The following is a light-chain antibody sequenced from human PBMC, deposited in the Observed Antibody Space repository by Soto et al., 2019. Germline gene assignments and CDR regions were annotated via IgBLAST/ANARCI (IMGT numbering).Light chain of an antibody. CDR3: QQYDNLQFA. CDR2: DAS. V-gene: IGKV1-33*01. CDR1: QDISNY. J-gene: IGKJ3*01. Sequence: DIQMTQSPSSLSASVGDRVTITCQASQDISNYLNWYQQKPGKAPKLLIYDASNLETGVPSRFSGSGSGTDFTFTISSLQPEDIATYYCQQYDNLQFAFGPGTKVYIK.